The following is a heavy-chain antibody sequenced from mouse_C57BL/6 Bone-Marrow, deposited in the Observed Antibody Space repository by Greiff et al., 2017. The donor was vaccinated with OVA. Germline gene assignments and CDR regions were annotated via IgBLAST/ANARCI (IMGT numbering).Heavy chain of an antibody. CDR1: GFTFSSYG. V-gene: IGHV5-6*01. CDR2: ISSGGSYT. D-gene: IGHD2-1*01. J-gene: IGHJ2*01. CDR3: ARGYGNYVG. Sequence: EVHLVESGGDLVKPGGSLKLSCAASGFTFSSYGMSWVRQTPDKRLEWVATISSGGSYTYYPDSVKGRFTISRDNAKNTLYLHMSSLKSEDTAIYYCARGYGNYVGWGQGTTLTVSS.